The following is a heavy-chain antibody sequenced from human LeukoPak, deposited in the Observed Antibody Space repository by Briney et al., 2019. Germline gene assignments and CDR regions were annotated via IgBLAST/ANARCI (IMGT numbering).Heavy chain of an antibody. CDR1: GFTFSTYG. D-gene: IGHD1-26*01. CDR2: ISGSGGTT. J-gene: IGHJ5*01. V-gene: IGHV3-23*01. CDR3: ARASGSYWWFDS. Sequence: PGGTLRLSCAASGFTFSTYGMSWVRQAPGKGLEWVSAISGSGGTTYYADSVKGRFTISRDNSKNTLYLQMNSLRAEDTAVYYCARASGSYWWFDSWGQGTLVTVSS.